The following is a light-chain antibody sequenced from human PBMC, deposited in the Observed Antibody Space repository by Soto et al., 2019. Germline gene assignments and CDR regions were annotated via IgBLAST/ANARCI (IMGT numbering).Light chain of an antibody. CDR3: QQYDNLPTPL. CDR2: DAS. J-gene: IGKJ4*01. Sequence: DIQMTQSPSSLSASVGDRVTITCQASQDISNYLNWYQQKPGKAPKLLIYDASNLETGVPSRFSGSGSGTDFTFTISSLQPEDIATYYCQQYDNLPTPLFGGGTKVEIK. V-gene: IGKV1-33*01. CDR1: QDISNY.